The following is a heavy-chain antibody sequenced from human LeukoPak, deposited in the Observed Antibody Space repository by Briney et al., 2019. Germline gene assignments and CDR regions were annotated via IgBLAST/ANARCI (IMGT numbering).Heavy chain of an antibody. J-gene: IGHJ4*02. CDR2: IKQDGSEK. V-gene: IGHV3-7*02. Sequence: GGSLRLSCAASGFTFSSYWMSWVRQAPGKGLEWVANIKQDGSEKYYVDSVKGRFTISRDNAKNSLYLQMNSLRAEDTAVYYCASQRSYVWGSYRYFDYWAREPWSPSPQ. D-gene: IGHD3-16*02. CDR1: GFTFSSYW. CDR3: ASQRSYVWGSYRYFDY.